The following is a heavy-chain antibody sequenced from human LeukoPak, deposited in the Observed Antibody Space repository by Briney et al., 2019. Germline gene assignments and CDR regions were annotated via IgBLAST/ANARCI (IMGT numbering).Heavy chain of an antibody. V-gene: IGHV3-7*03. CDR3: AKAMTLGLYHYYYMDV. CDR2: IKQDGSAK. Sequence: GGSLRLSCVASGFTFTNYWMSWVRQAPGKGLEWVANIKQDGSAKYYVDSVKGRFTISRDNSQKKVYLQMNNLRPEDTAVYYCAKAMTLGLYHYYYMDVWGKGTTVTVSS. J-gene: IGHJ6*03. CDR1: GFTFTNYW. D-gene: IGHD2/OR15-2a*01.